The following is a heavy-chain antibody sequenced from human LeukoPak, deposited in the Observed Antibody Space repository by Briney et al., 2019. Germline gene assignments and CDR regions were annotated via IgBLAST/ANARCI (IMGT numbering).Heavy chain of an antibody. CDR1: GCTFSRYG. J-gene: IGHJ4*02. D-gene: IGHD3-16*01. CDR2: INAGNENT. CDR3: ARDLYGDYFDY. Sequence: ASVKVSCKASGCTFSRYGMHWVRQALGQRLEWMGWINAGNENTKYSQKFQGRVSITRDTSASTAYMELSSLTSEDTAVYYCARDLYGDYFDYWGQGTLVTVSS. V-gene: IGHV1-3*01.